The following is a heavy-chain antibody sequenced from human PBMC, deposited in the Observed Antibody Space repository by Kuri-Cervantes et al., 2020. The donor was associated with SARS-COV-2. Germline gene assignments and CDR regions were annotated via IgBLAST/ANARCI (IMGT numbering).Heavy chain of an antibody. CDR2: ISGRGGST. CDR3: AKDPRSSGWYDY. D-gene: IGHD6-19*01. V-gene: IGHV3-23*01. Sequence: GESLKISCAASGFTFNSYAMSWVRQAPGKGLEWVSGISGRGGSTYYADSVKGRFTISRDNPKNTLFLQMSSLRAEDTAFYYCAKDPRSSGWYDYWGQGTLVTVSS. CDR1: GFTFNSYA. J-gene: IGHJ4*02.